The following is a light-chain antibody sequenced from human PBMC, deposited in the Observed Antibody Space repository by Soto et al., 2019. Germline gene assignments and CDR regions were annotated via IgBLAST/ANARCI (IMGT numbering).Light chain of an antibody. CDR1: QSISNN. CDR2: GAS. Sequence: EIVMTQSPATLSVSPGAGAPLSCRASQSISNNLAWYQQKPGQAPRLLIHGASTRATGIPARFSGSGSGTEFTLTITSLQSEDFGVYYCQQYNSWPPITFGRGTRLEIK. CDR3: QQYNSWPPIT. V-gene: IGKV3-15*01. J-gene: IGKJ5*01.